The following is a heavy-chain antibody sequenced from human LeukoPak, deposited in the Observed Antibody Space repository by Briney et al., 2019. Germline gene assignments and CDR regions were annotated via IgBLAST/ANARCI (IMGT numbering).Heavy chain of an antibody. CDR3: AGTYYYDSSGLSAEYFQH. V-gene: IGHV4-59*08. CDR2: IYYSGST. D-gene: IGHD3-22*01. Sequence: SETLSLTCTVSGGSISSYYWSWIRQPPGKGLEWIGYIYYSGSTNYNPSLKSRVTISVDTSKNQFSLKLSSVTAADTAVYYCAGTYYYDSSGLSAEYFQHWGQGTLVTVSS. J-gene: IGHJ1*01. CDR1: GGSISSYY.